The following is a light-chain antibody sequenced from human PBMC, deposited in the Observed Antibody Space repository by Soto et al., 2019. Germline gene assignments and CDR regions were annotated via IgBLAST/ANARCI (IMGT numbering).Light chain of an antibody. Sequence: QSALTQPASVSGSPGQSITISCTGTSSDVGNYNLVSWYQQHPGKAPKLMIYEGSKRPSGVSNRFSGSKSGNTASLTISGLQAEDEADYCCCSYAGSTTFRVLFGGGTKVTVL. CDR1: SSDVGNYNL. CDR2: EGS. J-gene: IGLJ2*01. CDR3: CSYAGSTTFRVL. V-gene: IGLV2-23*03.